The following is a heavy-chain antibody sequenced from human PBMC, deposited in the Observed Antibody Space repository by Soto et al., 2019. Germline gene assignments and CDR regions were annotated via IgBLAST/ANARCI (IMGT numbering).Heavy chain of an antibody. Sequence: QVHLVESGGGVVQPGRSLRLSCAASGVTFSSYAMHWVRQAPGKGQEWVAVIWTDGSKKYYGDSVKGRFTISRDNSKNTLYLQMNSLKLENTAVYYCARDEEPWGQGTLVIVSS. V-gene: IGHV3-33*01. CDR2: IWTDGSKK. J-gene: IGHJ5*02. CDR3: ARDEEP. CDR1: GVTFSSYA.